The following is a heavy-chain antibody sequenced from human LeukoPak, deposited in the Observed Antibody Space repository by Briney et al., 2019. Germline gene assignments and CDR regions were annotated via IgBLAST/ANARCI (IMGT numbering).Heavy chain of an antibody. CDR1: GGTFSSYA. CDR3: ARGSGYDYPGGADY. Sequence: SVKVSCKASGGTFSSYAISWVRQAPGQGLEWMGGIIPIFGTANYAQKFQGRATITTDESTSTAYMELSSLRSEDTAVYYCARGSGYDYPGGADYWGQGTLVTVSS. V-gene: IGHV1-69*05. J-gene: IGHJ4*02. CDR2: IIPIFGTA. D-gene: IGHD5-12*01.